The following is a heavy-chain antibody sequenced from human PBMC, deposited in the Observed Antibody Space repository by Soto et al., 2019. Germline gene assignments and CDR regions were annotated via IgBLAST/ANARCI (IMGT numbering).Heavy chain of an antibody. J-gene: IGHJ6*02. CDR3: AIDKPHPHYDFWSGYDCYYYCGMDD. CDR1: GGSVSSGSYY. CDR2: IHYSGST. D-gene: IGHD3-3*01. V-gene: IGHV4-61*01. Sequence: QVQLQESGPGLVKPSETLSLTCTVSGGSVSSGSYYWSWIRQPPGKGLEWIGYIHYSGSTNYNPSLKSRVNISVDTSKNQLVLKLSAVTDADSAVYYCAIDKPHPHYDFWSGYDCYYYCGMDDWGQGTTVTVSS.